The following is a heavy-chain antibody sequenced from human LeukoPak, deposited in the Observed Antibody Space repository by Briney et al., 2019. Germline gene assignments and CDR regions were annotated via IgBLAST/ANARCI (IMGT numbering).Heavy chain of an antibody. V-gene: IGHV3-23*01. Sequence: GGSLRLSCAASGFTFSSYAMSWVRQAPGKGLEWVSAISGSGGSTYYADSVKGRFTISRDNFKNTLYLQMSSLRAEDTAIYYCAKEEYSTRYYYYGMDVWGQGTTVTVSS. D-gene: IGHD2-2*01. CDR2: ISGSGGST. J-gene: IGHJ6*02. CDR1: GFTFSSYA. CDR3: AKEEYSTRYYYYGMDV.